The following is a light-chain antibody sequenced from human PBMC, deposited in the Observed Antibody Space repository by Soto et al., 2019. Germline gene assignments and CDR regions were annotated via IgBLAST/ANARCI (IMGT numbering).Light chain of an antibody. V-gene: IGKV3-20*01. CDR3: QIYGISPH. J-gene: IGKJ5*01. CDR2: ASS. Sequence: EIVLTQSPGTLSLSPGERATLSCKTSQSRGSNFLSWYQNQPGQAPMLLFSASSNRATGIPDRFSGSASGTDFTLTIRRLEPEDVAFYYCQIYGISPHFGQGTRLEIK. CDR1: QSRGSNF.